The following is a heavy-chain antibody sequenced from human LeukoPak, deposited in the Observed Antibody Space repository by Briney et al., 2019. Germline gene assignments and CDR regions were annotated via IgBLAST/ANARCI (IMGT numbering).Heavy chain of an antibody. CDR3: ARDSTYGHGDYFDY. CDR2: ISYDGSNK. V-gene: IGHV3-30-3*01. Sequence: GGSLRLSCAASGFTFSSYAMHWVRQAPGKGLEWVAVISYDGSNKYYADSVKGRFTISRDNSKNTLYLQMNSLRAEDTAVYYCARDSTYGHGDYFDYWGQGTLVTVSS. CDR1: GFTFSSYA. D-gene: IGHD3-10*01. J-gene: IGHJ4*02.